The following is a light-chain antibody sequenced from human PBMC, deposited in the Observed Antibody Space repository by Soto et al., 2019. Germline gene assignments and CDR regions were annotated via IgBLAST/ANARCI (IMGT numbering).Light chain of an antibody. CDR2: GAS. J-gene: IGKJ1*01. V-gene: IGKV3-20*01. CDR1: QRVSSSY. CDR3: QPYGSSPPWT. Sequence: EIVLTQSPGTLSLSPWERATLSCRASQRVSSSYLAGYQQKPGQAPRLLIYGASRRATGIQARLSGSGSGTDFNLTITRLEPDAFAVYYCQPYGSSPPWTFGQGTKVEIK.